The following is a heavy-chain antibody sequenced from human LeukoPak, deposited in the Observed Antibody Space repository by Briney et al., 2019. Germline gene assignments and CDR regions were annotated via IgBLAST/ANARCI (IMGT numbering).Heavy chain of an antibody. Sequence: GGSLRPSCAASGFTVSNNFVTWVRQAPGKGLEWVSTNFTGGSTYYADSVKGRVTISRDSSKNTVDLQMNSLRAEDTAVYYCARRGESASYGDYRFDYWGQGTLVTVSS. CDR1: GFTVSNNF. D-gene: IGHD4-17*01. CDR2: NFTGGST. CDR3: ARRGESASYGDYRFDY. V-gene: IGHV3-53*01. J-gene: IGHJ4*02.